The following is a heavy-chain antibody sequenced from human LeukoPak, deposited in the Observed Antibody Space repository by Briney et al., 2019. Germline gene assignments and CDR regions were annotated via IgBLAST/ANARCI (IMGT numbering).Heavy chain of an antibody. Sequence: TASETLSLTCTVSGGSISSYYWSWIRQPPGKGLEWIGYIYYSGSTNYNPSLKSRVTISVDTSKNQLSLKLSSVTAADTAVYYCAGGYSYGSTYYYMDVWGKGTTVTISS. CDR3: AGGYSYGSTYYYMDV. D-gene: IGHD5-18*01. CDR2: IYYSGST. J-gene: IGHJ6*03. V-gene: IGHV4-59*01. CDR1: GGSISSYY.